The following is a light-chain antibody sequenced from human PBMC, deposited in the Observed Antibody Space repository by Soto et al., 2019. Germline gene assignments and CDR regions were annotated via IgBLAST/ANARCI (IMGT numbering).Light chain of an antibody. Sequence: EIVMTQSPATLSVSPGEGATLSCRASQSVGSSLAWYQQKPGQAPRLLIYGAFTRVAGVPARFSGSGSGTEFTLTISSLQFDDFAVYYCQQYINWPVYTFGPGTKLEIK. CDR2: GAF. CDR3: QQYINWPVYT. J-gene: IGKJ2*01. V-gene: IGKV3-15*01. CDR1: QSVGSS.